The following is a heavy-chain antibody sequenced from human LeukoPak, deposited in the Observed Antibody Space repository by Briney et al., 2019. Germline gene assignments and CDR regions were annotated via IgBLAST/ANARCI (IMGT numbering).Heavy chain of an antibody. J-gene: IGHJ4*02. CDR3: AKDYGSGSYYNPVGD. CDR2: ISGSGGST. V-gene: IGHV3-23*01. D-gene: IGHD3-10*01. CDR1: GFTFSSYA. Sequence: GGSLRLSCAASGFTFSSYAMSWVRQAPGKGLEWVSAISGSGGSTYYADSVKGRFTISRDNSKNTLYLQMNSLRAEDTAVYYCAKDYGSGSYYNPVGDWGQGTLVTVSS.